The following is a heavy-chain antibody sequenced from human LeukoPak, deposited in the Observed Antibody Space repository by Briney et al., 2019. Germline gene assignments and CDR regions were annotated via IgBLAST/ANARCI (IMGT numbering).Heavy chain of an antibody. CDR3: ARDPGGGNYYDSSGYTDY. D-gene: IGHD3-22*01. CDR1: GYSISSGYY. CDR2: IYTSGST. Sequence: PSETLSLTCTVSGYSISSGYYWGWIRQPPGKGLEWIGSIYTSGSTNYNPSLKSRVTISVDTSKNQFSLKLSSVTAADTAVYYCARDPGGGNYYDSSGYTDYWGQGTLVTVSS. J-gene: IGHJ4*02. V-gene: IGHV4-38-2*02.